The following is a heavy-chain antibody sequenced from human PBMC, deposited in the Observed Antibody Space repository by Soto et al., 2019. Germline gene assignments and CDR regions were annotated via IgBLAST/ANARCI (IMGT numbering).Heavy chain of an antibody. CDR2: ISYTGST. J-gene: IGHJ4*02. Sequence: SETLSLTCTVSGGSVSRSTYYWGWIRQPPGKGLEWIGSISYTGSTYHNPSLKSRVSVSVDTSKNQFSLILSSVTAADTAVYYCARRYGPGFDYWGQGTLVT. CDR1: GGSVSRSTYY. CDR3: ARRYGPGFDY. V-gene: IGHV4-39*01. D-gene: IGHD4-17*01.